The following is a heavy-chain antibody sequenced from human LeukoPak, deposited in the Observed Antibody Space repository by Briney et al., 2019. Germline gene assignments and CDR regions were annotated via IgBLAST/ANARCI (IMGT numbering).Heavy chain of an antibody. D-gene: IGHD3-10*01. Sequence: ASVKVSCKASGYTFTGYYMHWVRQAPGQALEWMGWINAGNGNTKYSEKFQGRVTIIRDTSASTAYMGLSSLRSEDTAVYYCARVYDYSSAHGMDVWGQGTTVIVSS. CDR2: INAGNGNT. CDR3: ARVYDYSSAHGMDV. J-gene: IGHJ6*02. CDR1: GYTFTGYY. V-gene: IGHV1/OR15-3*02.